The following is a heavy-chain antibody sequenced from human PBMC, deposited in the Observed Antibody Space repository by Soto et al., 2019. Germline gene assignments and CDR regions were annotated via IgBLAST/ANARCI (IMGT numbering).Heavy chain of an antibody. CDR3: ARLDGCSGGSCYSNYYYGMDV. D-gene: IGHD2-15*01. CDR1: GYSFTSYW. V-gene: IGHV5-51*01. CDR2: IYPGDSDT. Sequence: RGESLKISCKGSGYSFTSYWIGWVRQMPGKGLEWMGIIYPGDSDTRYSPSFQGQVTISADKSISTAYLQWSSLKASDTAMYYCARLDGCSGGSCYSNYYYGMDVWGQGTTVTVSS. J-gene: IGHJ6*02.